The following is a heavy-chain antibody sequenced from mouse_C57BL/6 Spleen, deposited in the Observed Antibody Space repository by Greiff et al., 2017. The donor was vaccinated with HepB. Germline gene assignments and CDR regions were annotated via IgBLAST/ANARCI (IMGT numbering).Heavy chain of an antibody. J-gene: IGHJ2*01. V-gene: IGHV14-4*01. CDR2: IDPENGDT. D-gene: IGHD2-2*01. CDR3: TTYGYYFDY. Sequence: EVQLKESGAELVRPGASVKLSCTASGFNIKDDYMHWVKQRPEQGLEWIGWIDPENGDTEYASKFQGKATITADTSSNTAYLQLSSLTSEDTAVYYCTTYGYYFDYWGQGTTLTVSS. CDR1: GFNIKDDY.